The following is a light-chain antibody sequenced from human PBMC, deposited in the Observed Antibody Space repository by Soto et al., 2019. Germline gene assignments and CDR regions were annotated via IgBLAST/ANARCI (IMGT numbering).Light chain of an antibody. CDR1: SSNIGAVYD. CDR2: GNS. Sequence: QSALTQPPSVSGSPGQSVTISCTWISSNIGAVYDVHWYQQLPGTAPKLLIYGNSNRPSGVPDRFSGSKSGTSASLAITGLQAEDEADYYCQSYDSSLSGSVFGTGTKVTVL. V-gene: IGLV1-40*01. J-gene: IGLJ1*01. CDR3: QSYDSSLSGSV.